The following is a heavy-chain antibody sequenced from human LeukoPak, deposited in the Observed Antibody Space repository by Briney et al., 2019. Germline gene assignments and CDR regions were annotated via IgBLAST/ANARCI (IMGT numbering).Heavy chain of an antibody. CDR3: AKTLREDIVVVVAATPAFDI. V-gene: IGHV3-23*01. D-gene: IGHD2-15*01. Sequence: GGSLRLSCAASGFTFSSYAMSWVRQAPGKGLEWVSAISGSGGSTYYADSVKGRFTISRDNSKNTLYLQMNSLRAEDTAVYYCAKTLREDIVVVVAATPAFDIWGQGQWSPSLQ. CDR1: GFTFSSYA. CDR2: ISGSGGST. J-gene: IGHJ3*02.